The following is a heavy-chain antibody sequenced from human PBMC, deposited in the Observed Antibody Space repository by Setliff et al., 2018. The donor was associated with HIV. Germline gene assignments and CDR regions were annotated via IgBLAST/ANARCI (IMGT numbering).Heavy chain of an antibody. CDR1: GRSFSGYY. J-gene: IGHJ4*02. V-gene: IGHV4-34*01. D-gene: IGHD6-19*01. Sequence: SETLSLTCAVYGRSFSGYYWNWIRQSPGKGLEWIGEINHSGGTNYNPSLKSRVTMSIDTSKNQFSLKLTSVTAADTAVYYCARLRQWLAFFDSWGQGTLVTVSS. CDR3: ARLRQWLAFFDS. CDR2: INHSGGT.